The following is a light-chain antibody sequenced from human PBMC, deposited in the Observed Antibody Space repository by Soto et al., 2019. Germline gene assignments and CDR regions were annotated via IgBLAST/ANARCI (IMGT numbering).Light chain of an antibody. J-gene: IGKJ3*01. CDR3: QQYETYSGT. CDR2: RAS. CDR1: QLINTW. V-gene: IGKV1-5*03. Sequence: DIQMTQSPSSLSASVGDRVTITCRASQLINTWLAWYYQKPGKAPKLQTYRASNLLSGVPSRFSGSGSGTEFTLTISSLQPDDFSIYYCQQYETYSGTFGPGTKVDL.